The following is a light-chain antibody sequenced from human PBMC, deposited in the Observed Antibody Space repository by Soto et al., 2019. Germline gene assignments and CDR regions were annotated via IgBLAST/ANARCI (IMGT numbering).Light chain of an antibody. Sequence: QSALTQPPSVSGSPGQSVTISCTGTSSEVGSYNRVSWYQQPPGIAPKLMISEVSNRPSGVPDRFSGSKSGNTASLTISGLQAEDEADYYCSSYTSSSTYVFGTGTKVTVL. CDR2: EVS. J-gene: IGLJ1*01. CDR1: SSEVGSYNR. V-gene: IGLV2-18*02. CDR3: SSYTSSSTYV.